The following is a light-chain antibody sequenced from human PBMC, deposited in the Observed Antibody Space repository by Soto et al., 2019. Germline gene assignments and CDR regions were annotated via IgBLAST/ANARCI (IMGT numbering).Light chain of an antibody. Sequence: IVLTQSPGTLSLSPGERATLSCRASQSISISYLAWYQQKRGQSPRLLLYDESTRATGIPDRFSGSGSGTDFTLTINRLAPEDFAVYYCQYYGGSPRVTFGQGTRLEIK. CDR2: DES. CDR1: QSISISY. CDR3: QYYGGSPRVT. J-gene: IGKJ5*01. V-gene: IGKV3-20*01.